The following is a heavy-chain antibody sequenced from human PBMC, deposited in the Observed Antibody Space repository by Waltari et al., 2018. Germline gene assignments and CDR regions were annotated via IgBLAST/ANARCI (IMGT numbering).Heavy chain of an antibody. CDR2: ISWDGGST. CDR1: GFTLDDYT. V-gene: IGHV3-43*01. CDR3: AKDYGGENPFFDY. J-gene: IGHJ4*02. D-gene: IGHD4-17*01. Sequence: EVQLVESGGVVVQPGGSLRLSCAASGFTLDDYTMHWFRQAPGKGLEWVSLISWDGGSTYYADSVKGRFTISRDNSKNSLYLQMNSLRTEDTALYYCAKDYGGENPFFDYWGQGTLVTVSS.